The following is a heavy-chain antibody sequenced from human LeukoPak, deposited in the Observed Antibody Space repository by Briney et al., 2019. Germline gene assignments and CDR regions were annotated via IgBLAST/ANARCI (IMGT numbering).Heavy chain of an antibody. V-gene: IGHV1-18*01. J-gene: IGHJ5*02. CDR2: ISAYNGNT. CDR3: PRRGYSNDYYWFDP. CDR1: DYTFPSYG. D-gene: IGHD5-18*01. Sequence: SVKYPCKVSDYTFPSYGKSWVRQRPGQGFQLMRWISAYNGNTNYAQKLQGRVTMTTDTSTSTAYVELRSLRSDDTAVYYCPRRGYSNDYYWFDPWGQGTLVTVS.